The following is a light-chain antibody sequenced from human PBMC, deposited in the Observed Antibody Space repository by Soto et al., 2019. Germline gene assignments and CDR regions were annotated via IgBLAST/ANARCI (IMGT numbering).Light chain of an antibody. V-gene: IGLV2-23*02. J-gene: IGLJ7*01. Sequence: QSVLTQPASVSGSPGQSITISCTGTSSDVGSYNLVSWYQQHPGKAPKLMISEVSKRPSGISDRFSGSKSGSTASLTISGLQAEDEADYCCCSYAGTSTHTVFGGGTQLTVL. CDR3: CSYAGTSTHTV. CDR2: EVS. CDR1: SSDVGSYNL.